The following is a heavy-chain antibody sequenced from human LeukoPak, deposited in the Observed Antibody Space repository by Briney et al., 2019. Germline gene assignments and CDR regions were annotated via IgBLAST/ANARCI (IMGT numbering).Heavy chain of an antibody. CDR1: GGSISRYY. CDR3: ARDKNFDILTGYYQYYFDY. CDR2: IYTSGST. V-gene: IGHV4-4*07. D-gene: IGHD3-9*01. J-gene: IGHJ4*02. Sequence: PSETLSLTCTVSGGSISRYYWSWIRQPAGEGLEWVGRIYTSGSTTSNPSPKTRVTISVDTTKNQFSLKRHAVTAADTAVYYCARDKNFDILTGYYQYYFDYWGQGTLVTVSS.